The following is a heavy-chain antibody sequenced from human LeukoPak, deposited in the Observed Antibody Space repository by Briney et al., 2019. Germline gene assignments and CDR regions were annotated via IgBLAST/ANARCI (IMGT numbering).Heavy chain of an antibody. J-gene: IGHJ3*02. CDR3: ARILEKVGWTYDAFDI. Sequence: SVKVSCKASGGTFSSYAISWVRQAPGQGLEWMGGIIPIFGTANYAQKFQGRVTITADESTSTAYMELSSLRSEDTAVYYCARILEKVGWTYDAFDIWGQGTMVTVSS. CDR2: IIPIFGTA. D-gene: IGHD6-19*01. CDR1: GGTFSSYA. V-gene: IGHV1-69*01.